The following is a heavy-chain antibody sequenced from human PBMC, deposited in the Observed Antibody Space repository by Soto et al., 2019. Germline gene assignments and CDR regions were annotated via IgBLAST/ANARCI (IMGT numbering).Heavy chain of an antibody. J-gene: IGHJ5*02. CDR2: INHSGST. D-gene: IGHD6-13*01. CDR3: ARVGGSSWNKRTNWFDP. V-gene: IGHV4-34*01. CDR1: GGSFSGYY. Sequence: PSETLSLTCAVYGGSFSGYYWSWIRQPPGKGLEWIGEINHSGSTNYNPSLKSRVTISVDTSKNQFSLKLSSVTAADTAVYYCARVGGSSWNKRTNWFDPWGQGTLVTVSS.